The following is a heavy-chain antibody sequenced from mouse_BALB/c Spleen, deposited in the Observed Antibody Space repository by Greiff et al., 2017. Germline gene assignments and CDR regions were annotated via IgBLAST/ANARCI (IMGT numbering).Heavy chain of an antibody. J-gene: IGHJ3*01. D-gene: IGHD2-4*01. V-gene: IGHV5-17*02. CDR3: ARWSYDYGGAY. Sequence: EVKLVESGGGLVQPGGSRKLSCAASGFTFSSFGMHWVRQAPEKGLEWVAYISSGSSTIYYADTVKGRFTISRDNPKNTLFLQMTSLRSEDTAMYYCARWSYDYGGAYWGQGTLVTVSA. CDR1: GFTFSSFG. CDR2: ISSGSSTI.